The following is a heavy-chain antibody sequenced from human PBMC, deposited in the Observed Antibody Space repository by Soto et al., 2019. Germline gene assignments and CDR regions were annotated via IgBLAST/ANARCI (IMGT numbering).Heavy chain of an antibody. Sequence: SVKVSCKASGFTFTSSAVQWVRQARGQRLEWIGWIGVGSGNRHYAQKFQERVTITRDMSTNTAYMELSSRRSEDTAVYYCAALNVNLDHWGKGTLVTVSS. D-gene: IGHD2-8*01. CDR2: IGVGSGNR. V-gene: IGHV1-58*01. J-gene: IGHJ4*02. CDR1: GFTFTSSA. CDR3: AALNVNLDH.